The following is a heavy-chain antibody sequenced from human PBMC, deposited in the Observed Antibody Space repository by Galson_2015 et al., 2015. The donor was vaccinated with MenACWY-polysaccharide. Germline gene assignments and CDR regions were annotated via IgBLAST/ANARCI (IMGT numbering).Heavy chain of an antibody. Sequence: SLRLSCAASGFTVNSNYMNWVRQAPGKGLEWVSILYSLGGTYYADSVKGRFTISRDNSKNTLYLQMNSLKSEDTAVYFCARGKSWGCYRFFDYWGQGTPVTVSS. CDR1: GFTVNSNY. V-gene: IGHV3-66*02. CDR2: LYSLGGT. CDR3: ARGKSWGCYRFFDY. J-gene: IGHJ4*02. D-gene: IGHD3-16*02.